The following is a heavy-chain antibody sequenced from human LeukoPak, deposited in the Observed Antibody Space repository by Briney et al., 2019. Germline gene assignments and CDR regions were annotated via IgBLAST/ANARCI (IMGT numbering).Heavy chain of an antibody. J-gene: IGHJ4*02. CDR1: GFTVSSNY. CDR2: IKSESEGGTT. V-gene: IGHV3-15*01. D-gene: IGHD3-10*01. CDR3: ATDWAGRFTFAVTIVPFDH. Sequence: PGGSLRLSCAASGFTVSSNYMSWVRQAPGKGLEWVGRIKSESEGGTTDYAAPVKGRFTISRDDSENMLFLQMKSLKTEDTAVYFCATDWAGRFTFAVTIVPFDHWGQGTLVSVFS.